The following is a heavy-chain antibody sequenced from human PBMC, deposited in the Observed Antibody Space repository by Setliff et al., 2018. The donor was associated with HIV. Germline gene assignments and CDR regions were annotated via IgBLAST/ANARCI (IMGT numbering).Heavy chain of an antibody. CDR3: ARGGYSYGLY. V-gene: IGHV4-39*07. CDR1: GGSISSSNYY. Sequence: SETLSLTCAVSGGSISSSNYYWVWIRQPPGQELEWIGSFYYSGSTYYNLSLKSRVTISLDTSKNQFSLKLSSVTAADTAIYYCARGGYSYGLYWGQGTLVTVSS. D-gene: IGHD5-18*01. J-gene: IGHJ4*02. CDR2: FYYSGST.